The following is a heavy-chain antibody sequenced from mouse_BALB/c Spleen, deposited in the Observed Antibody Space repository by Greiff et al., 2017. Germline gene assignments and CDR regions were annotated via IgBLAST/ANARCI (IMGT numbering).Heavy chain of an antibody. CDR2: IWGDGST. CDR1: GFSLTGYG. CDR3: AREAYYALYAMDY. Sequence: VKLMESGPGLVAPSQSLSITCTVSGFSLTGYGVNWVRQPPGKGLEWLGMIWGDGSTDYNSALKSRLSISKDNSKSQVFLKMNSLQTDDTARYYCAREAYYALYAMDYWGQGTSVTVSS. V-gene: IGHV2-6-7*01. J-gene: IGHJ4*01. D-gene: IGHD6-5*01.